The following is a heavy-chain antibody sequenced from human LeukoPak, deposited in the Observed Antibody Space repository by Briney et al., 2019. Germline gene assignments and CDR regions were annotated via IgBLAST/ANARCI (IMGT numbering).Heavy chain of an antibody. CDR1: GGSFSGYY. J-gene: IGHJ3*02. CDR2: INHSGST. D-gene: IGHD6-6*01. V-gene: IGHV4-34*01. CDR3: ARGPYSSSFPDAFDI. Sequence: PSETLSLACAVYGGSFSGYYWSWIRQPPGKGLEWIGEINHSGSTNYNPSLKSRVTISVDRSKNQFSLKLSSVTAADTAVYYCARGPYSSSFPDAFDIWGQGTMVTVSS.